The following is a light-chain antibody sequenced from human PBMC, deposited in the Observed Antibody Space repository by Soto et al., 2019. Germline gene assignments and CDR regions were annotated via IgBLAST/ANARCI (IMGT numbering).Light chain of an antibody. CDR3: QKYNNWPRGT. CDR2: GAS. Sequence: EIVITQSPATLSVSPGERATLSCRASQSVSSNLAWYQQKPGQAPRLLIYGASNRATGIPDRFSGSGSGTEFTLTISRLQSEDFAVYYCQKYNNWPRGTFGQGTKVDIK. V-gene: IGKV3-15*01. J-gene: IGKJ1*01. CDR1: QSVSSN.